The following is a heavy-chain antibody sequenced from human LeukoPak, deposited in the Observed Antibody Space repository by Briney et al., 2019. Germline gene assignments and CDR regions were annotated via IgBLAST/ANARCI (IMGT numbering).Heavy chain of an antibody. CDR1: GYTFTTYG. Sequence: ASVKVSCKASGYTFTTYGISWVRQAPGQGLEYMGWISTKNGNTNYAQKLQGRVTMTTDTSTSTAYMELRSLGSDDTAVYYCARALGDYGDYDFWGQGTLVTVSS. J-gene: IGHJ4*02. V-gene: IGHV1-18*01. CDR2: ISTKNGNT. D-gene: IGHD4-17*01. CDR3: ARALGDYGDYDF.